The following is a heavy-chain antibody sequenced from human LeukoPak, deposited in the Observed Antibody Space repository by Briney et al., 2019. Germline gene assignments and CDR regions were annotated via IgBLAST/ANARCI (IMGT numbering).Heavy chain of an antibody. CDR1: GFTVSSNL. Sequence: GGSLRLSCGASGFTVSSNLMSWVRQAPGRGLEWASLIYSGGGTYHADSVKGRFTISRDNSKNTLYLQMNSLRAEDTAVYYCASGSPPDYWGQGTLVTVSS. CDR2: IYSGGGT. V-gene: IGHV3-53*01. J-gene: IGHJ4*02. CDR3: ASGSPPDY. D-gene: IGHD1-26*01.